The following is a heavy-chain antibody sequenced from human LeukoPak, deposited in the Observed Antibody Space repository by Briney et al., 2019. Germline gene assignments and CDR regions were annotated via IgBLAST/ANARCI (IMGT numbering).Heavy chain of an antibody. J-gene: IGHJ5*02. D-gene: IGHD2-15*01. Sequence: LTGGSLRLSCAASGFTFDDYAMHWVRQAPGKGLEWVSGISWNSGSIGYADPVKGRFTISRDNAKNSLYLQMNSLRAEDTALYYCAKEGVVVAATEGHWFDPWGQGTLVTVSS. CDR1: GFTFDDYA. V-gene: IGHV3-9*01. CDR2: ISWNSGSI. CDR3: AKEGVVVAATEGHWFDP.